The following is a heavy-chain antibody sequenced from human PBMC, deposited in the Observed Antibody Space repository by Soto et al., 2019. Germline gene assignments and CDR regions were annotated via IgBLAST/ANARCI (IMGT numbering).Heavy chain of an antibody. D-gene: IGHD3-22*01. Sequence: QVQLVESGGGVVQPGRSLRLSCAASGFTFSSYGMHWVRQAPGKGLEWVAVIWYDGSNKYYADSVKGRFTISRDNSKNTLYLQMNSLRAEDTAVYYCARGSLGYDSSGPDYWGQGTLVTVSS. CDR1: GFTFSSYG. CDR2: IWYDGSNK. CDR3: ARGSLGYDSSGPDY. V-gene: IGHV3-33*01. J-gene: IGHJ4*02.